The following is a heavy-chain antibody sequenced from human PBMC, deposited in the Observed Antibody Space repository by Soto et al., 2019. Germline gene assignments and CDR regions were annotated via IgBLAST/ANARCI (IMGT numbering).Heavy chain of an antibody. V-gene: IGHV3-23*01. CDR1: GFTFSTYA. J-gene: IGHJ6*03. Sequence: EVQLLDSGGGLVQPGGSLRLSCAASGFTFSTYAMTWVRQAPGKGLEWVSTLTPSGGNTYYADSVQGRFTISRDNSMNTLYLQMNSLRAEQTAVYYCAGRYCPNGVCYTNYYYSIDVWGEGTTVTVSS. CDR3: AGRYCPNGVCYTNYYYSIDV. CDR2: LTPSGGNT. D-gene: IGHD2-8*01.